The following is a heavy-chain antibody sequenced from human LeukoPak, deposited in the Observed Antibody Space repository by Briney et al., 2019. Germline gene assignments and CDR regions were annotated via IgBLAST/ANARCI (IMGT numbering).Heavy chain of an antibody. CDR3: ARAGVRGHGMDV. CDR1: GGSISSGGYS. V-gene: IGHV4-30-2*01. CDR2: IYHSGST. D-gene: IGHD3-10*01. Sequence: PSQTLSLTCAVSGGSISSGGYSWSWIRQPPGRGLEWIGYIYHSGSTYYNPSLKSRVTISVDRSKNQFSLKLSSVTAADTAVYYCARAGVRGHGMDVWGQGTTVTVSS. J-gene: IGHJ6*02.